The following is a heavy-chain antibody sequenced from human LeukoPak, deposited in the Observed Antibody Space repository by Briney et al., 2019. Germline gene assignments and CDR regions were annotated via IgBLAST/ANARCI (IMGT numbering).Heavy chain of an antibody. D-gene: IGHD4-17*01. Sequence: SQTLSIKCAVSDRSFSSHYSSWIRQPPGKGLEWIGYISYIGSTNYNPSLKSRVTISIDTSKNQFSLKLTSVTAADTAVYYCARDLVTVTKGFDIWGQGTMVSVSS. V-gene: IGHV4-59*11. CDR2: ISYIGST. CDR1: DRSFSSHY. J-gene: IGHJ3*02. CDR3: ARDLVTVTKGFDI.